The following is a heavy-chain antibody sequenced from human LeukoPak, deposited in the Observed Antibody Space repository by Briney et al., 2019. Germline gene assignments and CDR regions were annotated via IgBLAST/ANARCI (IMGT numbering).Heavy chain of an antibody. CDR3: AKTIVGVTNWFDP. V-gene: IGHV3-53*01. CDR1: GFTVSSNY. J-gene: IGHJ5*02. Sequence: GGSLRLSCAASGFTVSSNYISWVRQAPGKGLEWASVIYSGGNTYYADSVKGRFTISSDNSKNTLYLQMNSLRAEDTAVYYCAKTIVGVTNWFDPWGQGTLVTVSS. D-gene: IGHD1-26*01. CDR2: IYSGGNT.